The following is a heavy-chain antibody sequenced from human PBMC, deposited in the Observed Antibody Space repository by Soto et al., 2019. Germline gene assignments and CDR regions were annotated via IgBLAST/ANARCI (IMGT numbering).Heavy chain of an antibody. J-gene: IGHJ4*02. CDR2: ISSRSSTI. D-gene: IGHD2-8*01. CDR3: ASGTKGAFFGY. CDR1: GFTFSDYY. Sequence: PVGSLRLSCAASGFTFSDYYTSWIRQAPGKGLEWVSYISSRSSTIFYADSVKGRFTISRDNVKNSLYLQMNSLRAEDTAVYYCASGTKGAFFGYWGQGILVSVSS. V-gene: IGHV3-11*01.